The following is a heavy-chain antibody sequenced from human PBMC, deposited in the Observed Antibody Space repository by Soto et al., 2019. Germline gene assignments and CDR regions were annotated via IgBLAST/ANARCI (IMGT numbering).Heavy chain of an antibody. Sequence: CGVWEVTLSSYSMNRVSKAQGKGLEWVSYISSSSSTIYYADSVKGRFTISRDNAKNSLYLQMNSLRAEDTAVYYCARDPRYCSGGSCYSSFAKSFQHWGQGTLVTVSS. CDR2: ISSSSSTI. D-gene: IGHD2-15*01. CDR1: EVTLSSYS. J-gene: IGHJ1*01. CDR3: ARDPRYCSGGSCYSSFAKSFQH. V-gene: IGHV3-48*01.